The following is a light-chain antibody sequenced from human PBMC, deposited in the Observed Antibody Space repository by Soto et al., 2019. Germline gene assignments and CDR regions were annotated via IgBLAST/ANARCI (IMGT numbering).Light chain of an antibody. CDR3: QQRGNS. J-gene: IGKJ3*01. V-gene: IGKV3-11*01. CDR1: QSVSNY. Sequence: EIVLTQSPATLSLSPGERATLSSRASQSVSNYLAWYQQKPGQAPRLLIYDASNRATGIPARFSGGGSGTDFTLTISSLEPEDFAVYYCQQRGNSFGPGTKVDIK. CDR2: DAS.